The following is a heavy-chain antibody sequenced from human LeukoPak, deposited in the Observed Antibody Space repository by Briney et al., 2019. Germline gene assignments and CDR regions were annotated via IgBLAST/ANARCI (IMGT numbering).Heavy chain of an antibody. CDR2: TYYRSKWYS. Sequence: SQTLSLTCALPGDSVSNNSAAWNWIRQSPSRGLEWLGRTYYRSKWYSDYPISVKSRITINSDTSKNQFSLQLNSVTPDDTAVYYCARAGGNASSWYLWDFQHWGQGALVSVSS. D-gene: IGHD6-13*01. CDR1: GDSVSNNSAA. CDR3: ARAGGNASSWYLWDFQH. J-gene: IGHJ1*01. V-gene: IGHV6-1*01.